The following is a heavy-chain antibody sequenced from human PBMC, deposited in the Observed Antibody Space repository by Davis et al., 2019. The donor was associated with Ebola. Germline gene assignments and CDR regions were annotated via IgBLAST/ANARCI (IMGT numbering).Heavy chain of an antibody. J-gene: IGHJ4*02. CDR2: VWYDGGAK. CDR3: ARERSSGYYIDF. Sequence: GESLKISCAASGFTFSSYAMHWVRQAPGKGLEWVAVVWYDGGAKYYADSVKGRLTISRDNSKKMLYLEMNSLRTEDTAVYYCARERSSGYYIDFWGQGTLVTVSS. D-gene: IGHD3-22*01. CDR1: GFTFSSYA. V-gene: IGHV3-30-3*01.